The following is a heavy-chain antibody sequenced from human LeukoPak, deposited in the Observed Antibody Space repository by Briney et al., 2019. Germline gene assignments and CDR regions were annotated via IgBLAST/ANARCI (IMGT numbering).Heavy chain of an antibody. J-gene: IGHJ4*02. CDR3: ARGGSGSYYPFDY. D-gene: IGHD3-10*01. CDR2: ISGSDGST. CDR1: GFTFRIYA. Sequence: GGSLRLSCAASGFTFRIYAMSWVRQAPGKGLEWVSAISGSDGSTNYADSVKGRFSISRDNSKNTLYLHMKSLTAEDTAVYYCARGGSGSYYPFDYWGQGTLVTVSS. V-gene: IGHV3-23*01.